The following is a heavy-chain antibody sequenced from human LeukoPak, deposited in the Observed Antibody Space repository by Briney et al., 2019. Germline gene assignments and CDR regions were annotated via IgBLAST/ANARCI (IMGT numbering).Heavy chain of an antibody. CDR3: AKIYGSGGLWYYFDY. CDR2: ISYDGSDK. CDR1: GFTFSSYG. V-gene: IGHV3-30*18. D-gene: IGHD3-10*01. Sequence: PGRSLRLSCAASGFTFSSYGMHSVRQAPGKGLEWVALISYDGSDKDYADSVKGRFTISRDNSKNTLYLQMNSLRAEDTAVYYCAKIYGSGGLWYYFDYWGQGTLVTVSS. J-gene: IGHJ4*02.